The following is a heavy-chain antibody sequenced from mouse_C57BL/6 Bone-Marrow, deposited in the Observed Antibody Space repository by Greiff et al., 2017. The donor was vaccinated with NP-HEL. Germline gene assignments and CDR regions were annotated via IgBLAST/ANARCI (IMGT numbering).Heavy chain of an antibody. CDR3: ARDDYDVGLFAY. CDR1: GYTFTSYG. CDR2: IYPRSGNT. J-gene: IGHJ3*01. V-gene: IGHV1-81*01. D-gene: IGHD2-4*01. Sequence: VKLQESGAELARPGASVKLSCKASGYTFTSYGISWVKQRTGQGLEWIGEIYPRSGNTYYNEKFKGKATLTADKSSSTAYMELRSLTSEDSAVYFCARDDYDVGLFAYWGQGTLVTVSA.